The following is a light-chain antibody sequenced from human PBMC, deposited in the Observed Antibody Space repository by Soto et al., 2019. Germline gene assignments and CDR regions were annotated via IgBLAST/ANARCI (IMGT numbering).Light chain of an antibody. CDR1: STDVGAYNY. V-gene: IGLV2-14*01. J-gene: IGLJ1*01. Sequence: QSALTQPASVSGSPGQSITISCTGTSTDVGAYNYVSWYQQHPGKAPKIMIYEVSNRPSGVSNRFSGSKSVTTASLTISGLQAEDEADDYCSSYTTSSTYVFGTGTKLTVL. CDR2: EVS. CDR3: SSYTTSSTYV.